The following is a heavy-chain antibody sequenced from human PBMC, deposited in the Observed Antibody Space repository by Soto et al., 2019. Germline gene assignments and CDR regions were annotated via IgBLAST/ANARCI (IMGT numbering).Heavy chain of an antibody. D-gene: IGHD6-6*01. CDR1: GYTFTDYH. V-gene: IGHV1-2*04. CDR2: LDPNSGGT. J-gene: IGHJ3*01. Sequence: ASVKVSCKASGYTFTDYHIHWVRQAPGQGLEWMGWLDPNSGGTNCAQKFQGWVTMTRDTSINTAYMELTRLSSDDTAVYYCAVEYSSSVAALDVWGQGTMVTVSS. CDR3: AVEYSSSVAALDV.